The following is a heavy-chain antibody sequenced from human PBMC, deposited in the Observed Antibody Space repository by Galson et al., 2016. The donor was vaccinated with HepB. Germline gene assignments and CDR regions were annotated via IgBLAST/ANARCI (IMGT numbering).Heavy chain of an antibody. V-gene: IGHV1-18*01. J-gene: IGHJ6*02. CDR2: ISAYNYNT. CDR3: ARSHDCSSTSCYYFYYYGLDV. CDR1: GYTFANYG. D-gene: IGHD2-2*01. Sequence: SVKVSCKASGYTFANYGLTWVRRAPGQGLEWVGWISAYNYNTNYAQKLQGRVTMTMDTSTTTAYMELRSLSSDDTAVYYCARSHDCSSTSCYYFYYYGLDVWGQGTTVTVSS.